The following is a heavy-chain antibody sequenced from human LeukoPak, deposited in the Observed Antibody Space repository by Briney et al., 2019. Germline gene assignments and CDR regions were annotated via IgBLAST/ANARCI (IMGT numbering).Heavy chain of an antibody. Sequence: SETLSLTCTVSGGSISSYYWSWIRQPPGKGLEWIGYIYYSGSTNYNPSLKSRVTISVDTSKNQFSLKLSSVTAADTAVYYCARYDYYYYMDVWGKGTTVTVSS. V-gene: IGHV4-59*01. CDR1: GGSISSYY. J-gene: IGHJ6*03. CDR3: ARYDYYYYMDV. CDR2: IYYSGST.